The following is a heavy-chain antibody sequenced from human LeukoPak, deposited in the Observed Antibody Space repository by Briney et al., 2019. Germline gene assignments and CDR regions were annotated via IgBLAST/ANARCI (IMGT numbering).Heavy chain of an antibody. CDR1: GYTFTSYG. D-gene: IGHD3-3*02. CDR2: ISAYNGNT. V-gene: IGHV1-18*01. CDR3: ARVDAASGSHFWDY. Sequence: GAPVKVSCKASGYTFTSYGISWVRQAPGQGLEWMGWISAYNGNTNYAQKLQGRVTMTTDTSTSTAYMELRSLRSDDTAVYYCARVDAASGSHFWDYWGQGTLVIVSS. J-gene: IGHJ4*02.